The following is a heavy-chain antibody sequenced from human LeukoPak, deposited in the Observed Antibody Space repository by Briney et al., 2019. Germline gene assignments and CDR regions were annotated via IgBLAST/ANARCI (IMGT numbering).Heavy chain of an antibody. J-gene: IGHJ2*01. CDR2: IGDTGVST. V-gene: IGHV3-23*01. CDR1: RFTFSGYA. D-gene: IGHD4-17*01. CDR3: AKDRAVTSAYSGVWYFDL. Sequence: PGGSLRLSCAASRFTFSGYAMSWVRQTPGKGLEWVASIGDTGVSTYYADYVEGRFTISRDNSKNTLYLQMDSLRAEDTAVYYCAKDRAVTSAYSGVWYFDLWGRGTLVTVSS.